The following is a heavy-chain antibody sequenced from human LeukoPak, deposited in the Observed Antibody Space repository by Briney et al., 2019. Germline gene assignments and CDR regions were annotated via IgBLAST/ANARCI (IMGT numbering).Heavy chain of an antibody. CDR1: GYTFTGYY. V-gene: IGHV1-2*02. D-gene: IGHD4-17*01. CDR2: INPNGGGT. J-gene: IGHJ5*02. CDR3: ARAATVTTRNWFDP. Sequence: ASVKVSCKASGYTFTGYYMHWVRQAPGQGLEWMGWINPNGGGTNYAQKFQGRVTMTRDTSISTAYMELSRLRSDDTAVYYCARAATVTTRNWFDPWGQGTLVTVSS.